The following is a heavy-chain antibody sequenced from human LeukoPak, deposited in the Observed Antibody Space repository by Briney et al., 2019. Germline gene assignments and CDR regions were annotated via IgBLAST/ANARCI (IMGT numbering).Heavy chain of an antibody. D-gene: IGHD3-3*01. CDR2: IKQDGSQE. J-gene: IGHJ4*02. V-gene: IGHV3-7*01. Sequence: GGSLRLSCAASRFTLSTYWMSRVRQAPGKGLEWVAHIKQDGSQEYYVDSVKGRFTISRDSAKNSLYLQMNSLRAEDTAVYYCARGVPYDSWSGPHYSDYWGQGTLVTVSS. CDR1: RFTLSTYW. CDR3: ARGVPYDSWSGPHYSDY.